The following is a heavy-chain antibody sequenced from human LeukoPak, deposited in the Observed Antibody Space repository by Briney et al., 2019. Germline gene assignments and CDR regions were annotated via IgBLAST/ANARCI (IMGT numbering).Heavy chain of an antibody. J-gene: IGHJ3*02. CDR3: ARVAAYCSSTSCSNAFDI. Sequence: ASVKVSCKASGGTFSSYAISWVRQAPEQGLEWMGGIIPIFGTANYAQKFQGRVTITADESTSTAYMELSSLRSEDTAVYYCARVAAYCSSTSCSNAFDIWGQGTMVTVSS. CDR2: IIPIFGTA. CDR1: GGTFSSYA. V-gene: IGHV1-69*13. D-gene: IGHD2-2*01.